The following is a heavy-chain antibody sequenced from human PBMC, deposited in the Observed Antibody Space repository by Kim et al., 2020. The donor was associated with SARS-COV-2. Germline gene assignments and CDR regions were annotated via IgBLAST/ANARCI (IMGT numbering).Heavy chain of an antibody. D-gene: IGHD6-6*01. Sequence: NYNPSLKSRVTISVDTSKTQFSLKLSSVTAADTAVYYCARLGYSSSSGDYWGQGTLVTVSS. J-gene: IGHJ4*02. CDR3: ARLGYSSSSGDY. V-gene: IGHV4-61*07.